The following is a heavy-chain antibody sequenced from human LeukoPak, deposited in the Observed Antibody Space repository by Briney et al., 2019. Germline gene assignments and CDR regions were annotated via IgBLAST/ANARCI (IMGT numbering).Heavy chain of an antibody. J-gene: IGHJ6*02. CDR3: ARAAHIVVVVAARASYYYGMDV. Sequence: SQTLSLTCAISGDSVSSNSAAWNWIRQSPSRGLEWLGRTYYRSKWYNNYAVSVKSRITINPDTSKNQFSLQLNSVTPEDTAVYYCARAAHIVVVVAARASYYYGMDVWGQGTTVTVSS. V-gene: IGHV6-1*01. CDR1: GDSVSSNSAA. D-gene: IGHD2-15*01. CDR2: TYYRSKWYN.